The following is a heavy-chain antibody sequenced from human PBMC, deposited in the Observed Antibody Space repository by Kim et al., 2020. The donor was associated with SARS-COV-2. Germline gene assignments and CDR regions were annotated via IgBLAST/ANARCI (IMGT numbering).Heavy chain of an antibody. CDR3: AREWKYDSVTGYPRGYYCYGMDA. D-gene: IGHD3-9*01. Sequence: GGSLRLSCSASGFTFSSYSMNWVRQAPGKGLEWVSSISSSSSYIYYADSEKGRFTISSDNAKNSLYLQMNSLRAEDTAVYYCAREWKYDSVTGYPRGYYCYGMDAWGQGTTVTASS. CDR1: GFTFSSYS. CDR2: ISSSSSYI. J-gene: IGHJ6*02. V-gene: IGHV3-21*01.